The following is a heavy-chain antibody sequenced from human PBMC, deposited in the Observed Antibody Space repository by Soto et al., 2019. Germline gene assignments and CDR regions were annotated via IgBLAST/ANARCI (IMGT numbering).Heavy chain of an antibody. CDR3: ARNVYGSGSYYWFDP. CDR2: IDPSDSYT. Sequence: GESLKISCKGSGYSFTSYWISWVRQMPGEGLKWMGRIDPSDSYTNYSPSFQGHVTISADKSISTAYLQWSSLKASDTAMYYCARNVYGSGSYYWFDPWGQGPLVTV. J-gene: IGHJ5*02. D-gene: IGHD3-10*01. CDR1: GYSFTSYW. V-gene: IGHV5-10-1*01.